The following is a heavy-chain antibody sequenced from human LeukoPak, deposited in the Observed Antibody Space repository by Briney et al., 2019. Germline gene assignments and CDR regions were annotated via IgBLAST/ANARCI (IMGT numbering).Heavy chain of an antibody. V-gene: IGHV4-59*08. CDR1: GGSITGYY. Sequence: PSETLSLTCTVSGGSITGYYWSWIRQPPGKGPEWIAYVYFTGRTLYNPSLESRVTISVDTSKTQFSLRLTSVTAADTAVCYCARHIPVSYDAFDLWGRGTTVTVSS. D-gene: IGHD6-19*01. J-gene: IGHJ3*01. CDR3: ARHIPVSYDAFDL. CDR2: VYFTGRT.